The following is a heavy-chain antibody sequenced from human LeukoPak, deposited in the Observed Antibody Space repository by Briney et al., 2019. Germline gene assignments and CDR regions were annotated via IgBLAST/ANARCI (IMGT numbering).Heavy chain of an antibody. V-gene: IGHV3-30*18. CDR1: GFNLCTYW. D-gene: IGHD6-13*01. J-gene: IGHJ4*02. Sequence: GSLRLSRGAPGFNLCTYWKTRVRQAPGKGLEWVAVISYDGSNKYYADSVKGRFTISRDNSKNTLYLQMNSLRAEDTAVYYCAKEVAAAGLDYWGQGTLVTVSS. CDR3: AKEVAAAGLDY. CDR2: ISYDGSNK.